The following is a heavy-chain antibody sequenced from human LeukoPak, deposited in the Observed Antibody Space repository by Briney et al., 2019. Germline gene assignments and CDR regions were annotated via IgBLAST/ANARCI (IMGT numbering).Heavy chain of an antibody. CDR2: IYYSGST. Sequence: PSETLSLTCTVSGGSISSYYWSWIRQPPGKGLEWIGYIYYSGSTNYNPSLKSRVTISVDTSKNQFSLKLSSVTAADTAVYYCGREAITWYYDVLTAPAGWFDPWGQGTLVIVSS. J-gene: IGHJ5*02. D-gene: IGHD3-9*01. V-gene: IGHV4-59*01. CDR3: GREAITWYYDVLTAPAGWFDP. CDR1: GGSISSYY.